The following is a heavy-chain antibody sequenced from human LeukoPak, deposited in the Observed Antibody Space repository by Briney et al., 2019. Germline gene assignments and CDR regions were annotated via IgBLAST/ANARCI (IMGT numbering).Heavy chain of an antibody. CDR2: IYSGGAT. Sequence: GGSLRLSCGASGFTFSTYLMHWVRPAPPKGLAWVAVIYSGGATYYAGSVKGRFSISRDNTKNTLYLQMNSLEAEDRAVYYCARAAFASSWYEGGLDVWGQGTFVTVSS. CDR3: ARAAFASSWYEGGLDV. D-gene: IGHD6-13*01. CDR1: GFTFSTYL. V-gene: IGHV3-66*01. J-gene: IGHJ6*02.